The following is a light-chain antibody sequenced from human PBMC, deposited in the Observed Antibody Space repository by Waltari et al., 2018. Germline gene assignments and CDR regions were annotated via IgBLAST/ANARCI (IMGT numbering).Light chain of an antibody. J-gene: IGLJ7*01. CDR2: EDN. CDR3: QSYDSSYPAV. V-gene: IGLV6-57*01. CDR1: SGSIASSY. Sequence: NFMLTQPHSVSESPGKTVTISCTRSSGSIASSYVQWFQQRPGSSPTTVIFEDNQRPSWVPDRFSGSIDSSSNSASLTISGLQTEDEADYYCQSYDSSYPAVFGGGTQLTVL.